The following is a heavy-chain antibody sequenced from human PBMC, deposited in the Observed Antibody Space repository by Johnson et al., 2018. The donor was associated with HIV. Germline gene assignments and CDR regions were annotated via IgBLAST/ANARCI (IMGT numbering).Heavy chain of an antibody. J-gene: IGHJ3*01. V-gene: IGHV3-11*04. CDR3: ARAPEVRGVDAFDV. CDR1: GFTFSDYY. D-gene: IGHD3-10*01. Sequence: QVLLVESGGGLVHPGGSLRISCAAFGFTFSDYYMSWVRQAPGKGLEWVSYITSSGSTVYYADSVKGRFTISRDNTKNSLYLQINILSAEDTALYYCARAPEVRGVDAFDVWGQGTVVIVSS. CDR2: ITSSGSTV.